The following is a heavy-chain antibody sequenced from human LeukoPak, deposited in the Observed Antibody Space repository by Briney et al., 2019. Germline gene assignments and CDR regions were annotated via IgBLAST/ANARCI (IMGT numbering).Heavy chain of an antibody. J-gene: IGHJ4*02. CDR3: AKEIWYYYDSSGYYRY. CDR1: GFTVSSNS. D-gene: IGHD3-22*01. Sequence: GGSLRLSCAASGFTVSSNSMNWVRQAPGKGLEWVSAISGSGGSTYYADSVKGRFTISRDNSKNTPYLQMNSLRAEDTAVYYCAKEIWYYYDSSGYYRYWGQGTLVTVSS. V-gene: IGHV3-23*01. CDR2: ISGSGGST.